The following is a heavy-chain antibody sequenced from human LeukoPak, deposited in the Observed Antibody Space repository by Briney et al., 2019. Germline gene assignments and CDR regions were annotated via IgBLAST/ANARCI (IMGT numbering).Heavy chain of an antibody. Sequence: KPSETLYTPCTVSGGSISSYCWSWIRQPPGKGLEWIGYLYYGGSTIYNPSLKSRVTISVDTSKNQFSLKLTSVTAADTAVYYCARGRIFGLDMDVWGHGGTLIVSS. CDR1: GGSISSYC. J-gene: IGHJ6*02. D-gene: IGHD3-3*02. V-gene: IGHV4-59*01. CDR2: LYYGGST. CDR3: ARGRIFGLDMDV.